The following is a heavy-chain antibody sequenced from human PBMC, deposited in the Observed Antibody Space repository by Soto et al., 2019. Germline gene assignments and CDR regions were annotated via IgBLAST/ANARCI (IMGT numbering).Heavy chain of an antibody. Sequence: EVQLVPSGAEVRKPGESLKISCKGSGYSFTNYWIAWVRQMPGKGLEYIGIIYPSDSDTRYSPSFQGQVTISADKSISTAYLQWSSLKASDTAIYYCARHGFYGDYSSNYFDPWGQGTLVTVFS. CDR3: ARHGFYGDYSSNYFDP. CDR2: IYPSDSDT. CDR1: GYSFTNYW. D-gene: IGHD4-17*01. J-gene: IGHJ5*02. V-gene: IGHV5-51*01.